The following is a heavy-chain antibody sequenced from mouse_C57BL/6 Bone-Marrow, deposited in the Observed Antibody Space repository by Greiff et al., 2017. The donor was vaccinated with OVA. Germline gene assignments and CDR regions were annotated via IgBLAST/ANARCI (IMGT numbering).Heavy chain of an antibody. J-gene: IGHJ3*01. CDR3: ARSDYYGSSYSPAWFAY. CDR1: GFTFTDYY. V-gene: IGHV1-36*01. CDR2: VYPYNGGT. Sequence: EVKLQESGPVLVKPGPSVKISCKASGFTFTDYYMHWVKQSHGKSLEWIGLVYPYNGGTSYNQKFKGKATLTVDTSSSTAYMELNSLTSEDSAVYYCARSDYYGSSYSPAWFAYWGQGTLVTVAA. D-gene: IGHD1-1*01.